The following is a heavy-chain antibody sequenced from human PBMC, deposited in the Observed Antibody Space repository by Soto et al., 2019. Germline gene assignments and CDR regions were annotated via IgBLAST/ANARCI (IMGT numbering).Heavy chain of an antibody. CDR1: GYIFTVYY. CDR3: ATSRISIAVAGETEYYFDY. CDR2: INPNSGDT. D-gene: IGHD6-19*01. Sequence: GASVKVSCKASGYIFTVYYMHCVRQSPLQWLDWMGRINPNSGDTNYTQKFQGWVAMTRDTSISTAYMELSRLRSDDTAVYYCATSRISIAVAGETEYYFDYWGQGTPVTVSS. J-gene: IGHJ4*02. V-gene: IGHV1-2*04.